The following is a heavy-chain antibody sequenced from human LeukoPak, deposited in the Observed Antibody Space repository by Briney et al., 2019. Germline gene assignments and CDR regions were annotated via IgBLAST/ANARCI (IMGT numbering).Heavy chain of an antibody. D-gene: IGHD2-15*01. CDR3: ARCRFYYYYGMDV. V-gene: IGHV3-21*04. CDR2: ISSSSSYI. J-gene: IGHJ6*02. Sequence: TGGSLRLSCAASGFTFSSYSMNWVRQAPGKGREWVSSISSSSSYIYYADSVKGRFTISRDNSKNTLYLQMNSLRAEDTAVYYCARCRFYYYYGMDVWGQGTTVTVSS. CDR1: GFTFSSYS.